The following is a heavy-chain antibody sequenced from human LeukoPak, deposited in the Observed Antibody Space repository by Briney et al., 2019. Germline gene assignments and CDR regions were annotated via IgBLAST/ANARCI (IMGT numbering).Heavy chain of an antibody. J-gene: IGHJ6*02. CDR1: GGSISSYY. CDR2: IYYSGST. V-gene: IGHV4-59*08. Sequence: PSETLSLTCTVSGGSISSYYWSWIRQPPGKGLEWIGYIYYSGSTNYNPSLKSRVTISVDTSKNQFSLKLSSVTAADTAAYYCATFNMDVWGQGTTVTVSS. CDR3: ATFNMDV.